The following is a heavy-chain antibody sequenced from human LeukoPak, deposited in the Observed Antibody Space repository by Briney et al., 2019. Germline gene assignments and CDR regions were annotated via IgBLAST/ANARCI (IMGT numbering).Heavy chain of an antibody. CDR2: IWYDGSNK. CDR3: AREPPFYYYDSSGFDY. Sequence: GRCLRLSCAASGFTFSSYGMHWVRRAPGKGLEWVAVIWYDGSNKYYADSVKGRFTISRDNSKNTLYLQMNSLRAEDTAVYYCAREPPFYYYDSSGFDYWGQGTLVTVSS. D-gene: IGHD3-22*01. CDR1: GFTFSSYG. J-gene: IGHJ4*02. V-gene: IGHV3-33*01.